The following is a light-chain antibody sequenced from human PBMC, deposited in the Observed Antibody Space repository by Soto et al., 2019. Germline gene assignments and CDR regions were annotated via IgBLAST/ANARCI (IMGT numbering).Light chain of an antibody. Sequence: EIVLTQSPGTLSLSPGERATLSCRASQTVSSSYFGWFQQRPGQAPRLLIYDTFYRATGIPDRFSASGSGTDFTLTISRLEPEDFAVYYCHQYSGPPYTVGQGTKLEI. CDR1: QTVSSSY. CDR2: DTF. CDR3: HQYSGPPYT. V-gene: IGKV3-20*01. J-gene: IGKJ2*01.